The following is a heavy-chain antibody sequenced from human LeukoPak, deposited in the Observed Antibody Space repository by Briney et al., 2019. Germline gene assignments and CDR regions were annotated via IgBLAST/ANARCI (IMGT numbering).Heavy chain of an antibody. CDR1: VFTFSSYA. D-gene: IGHD3-22*01. V-gene: IGHV3-23*01. J-gene: IGHJ3*02. CDR3: AKPPITMIVVVITPRVGDI. Sequence: GRSLRLSCAASVFTFSSYAMSWVRQARGKALEWVSAIRVSSGSTYYGDSVKVPFTIARDNSKNTLYLKINSLRAEDTAVYYCAKPPITMIVVVITPRVGDIWGEGTMVTVSS. CDR2: IRVSSGST.